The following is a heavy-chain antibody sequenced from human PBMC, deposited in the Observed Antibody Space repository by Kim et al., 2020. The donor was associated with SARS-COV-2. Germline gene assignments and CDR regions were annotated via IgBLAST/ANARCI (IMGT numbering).Heavy chain of an antibody. D-gene: IGHD3-3*01. J-gene: IGHJ2*01. CDR3: ATKKRGYWYFDL. CDR2: SSAHSGNT. CDR1: DNTFCSHD. Sequence: ASVKVSCKASDNTFCSHDLTWVRQAPGQGLEWMGWSSAHSGNTNFAQKFQGRVALTTDAASTTAYMELRNLRFDDTAVYYCATKKRGYWYFDLWGRGTLVTVSS. V-gene: IGHV1-18*01.